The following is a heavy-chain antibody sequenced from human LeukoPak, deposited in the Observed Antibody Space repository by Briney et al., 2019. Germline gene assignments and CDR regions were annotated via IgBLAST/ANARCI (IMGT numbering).Heavy chain of an antibody. J-gene: IGHJ4*02. CDR3: ARHARYLYSGYNPVDY. D-gene: IGHD5-12*01. CDR2: IYYSGST. Sequence: PSETLSLTCTVSGGSISSYYWSWIRQPPGKGLEWIGYIYYSGSTNYNPSLKSRATISVDTSKNQFSLKLSSVTAADTAVYYCARHARYLYSGYNPVDYWGQGTLVTVSS. CDR1: GGSISSYY. V-gene: IGHV4-59*08.